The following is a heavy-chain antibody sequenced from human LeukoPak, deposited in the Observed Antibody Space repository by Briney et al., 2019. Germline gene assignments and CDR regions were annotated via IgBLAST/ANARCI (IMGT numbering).Heavy chain of an antibody. Sequence: GGSLRLSCAASGFTVSSNYMSWVRQAPGKGLEWVSVIYSGGSTYYADSLKGRFTISRDNAKNSLYLQMNSLRAEDTAVYYCARDRHYYDSGDWGQGTLVTVSS. CDR1: GFTVSSNY. J-gene: IGHJ4*02. V-gene: IGHV3-53*01. D-gene: IGHD3-22*01. CDR3: ARDRHYYDSGD. CDR2: IYSGGST.